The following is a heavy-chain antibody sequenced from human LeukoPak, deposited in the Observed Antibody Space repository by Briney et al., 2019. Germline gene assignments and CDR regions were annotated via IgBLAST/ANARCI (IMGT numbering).Heavy chain of an antibody. CDR1: GFTFSTYA. CDR2: TNQDGSVR. V-gene: IGHV3-7*01. D-gene: IGHD6-6*01. Sequence: PGGSLRLSCAASGFTFSTYAMTWVRQAPGKGLEWVAITNQDGSVRFYVDSVKGRFTISRDNAKNSLYLYMNSLRVEDTAVYFCARASRSTSSECWGQGILVTVSS. CDR3: ARASRSTSSEC. J-gene: IGHJ4*02.